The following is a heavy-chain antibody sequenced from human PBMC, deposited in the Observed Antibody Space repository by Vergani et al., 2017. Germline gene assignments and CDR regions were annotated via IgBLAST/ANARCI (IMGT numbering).Heavy chain of an antibody. CDR1: GFALNRHA. CDR2: ISYDGSNK. Sequence: QVQLVESGGGVVQPGTSLRLSCVVSGFALNRHAMYWVRQAPGKGLEWVAVISYDGSNKYYADSVKGRFTISRDNSKNTLYLQMNSLRAEDTAVYYCARVRAPNRYCSSTSCYFRYYYMDVWGKGTTVTVSS. CDR3: ARVRAPNRYCSSTSCYFRYYYMDV. D-gene: IGHD2-2*01. J-gene: IGHJ6*03. V-gene: IGHV3-30-3*01.